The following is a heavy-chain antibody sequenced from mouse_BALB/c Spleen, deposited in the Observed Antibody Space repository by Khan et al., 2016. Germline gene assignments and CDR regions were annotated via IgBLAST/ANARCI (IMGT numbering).Heavy chain of an antibody. CDR1: GYTFTNYG. J-gene: IGHJ2*01. V-gene: IGHV9-3-1*01. D-gene: IGHD2-1*01. Sequence: QIQLVQSGPELKKPGETVKISCKASGYTFTNYGMNWVKQAPGKGLKWMGWINTYTGEPTYADDFKGRFAFSLETSASTAYLQINNLKNEDTATYFCANGNYFYYWGQGTTLTVSS. CDR3: ANGNYFYY. CDR2: INTYTGEP.